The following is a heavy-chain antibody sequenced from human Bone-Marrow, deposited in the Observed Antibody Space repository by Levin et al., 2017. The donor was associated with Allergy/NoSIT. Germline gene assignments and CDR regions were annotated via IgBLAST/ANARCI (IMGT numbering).Heavy chain of an antibody. J-gene: IGHJ6*02. Sequence: GGSLRLSCAASGFTISDYYMSWIRQAPGKGLEWVSYIRSSSSYTNHADFVEGRFTISRDNAKNSLFLQMNSLRAEDTAVYYTARESGQLGYYNYYGLDVWGQGTTVTVSS. V-gene: IGHV3-11*05. CDR3: ARESGQLGYYNYYGLDV. D-gene: IGHD6-13*01. CDR2: IRSSSSYT. CDR1: GFTISDYY.